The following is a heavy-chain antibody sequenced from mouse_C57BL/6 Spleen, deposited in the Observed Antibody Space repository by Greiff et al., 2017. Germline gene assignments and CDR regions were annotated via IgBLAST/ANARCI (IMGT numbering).Heavy chain of an antibody. CDR2: IDPSDSYT. V-gene: IGHV1-69*01. CDR1: GYTFTSYW. Sequence: VQLQQPGAELVMPGASVKLSCKASGYTFTSYWMHWVKQRPGPGLEWIGEIDPSDSYTNYNQKFKGKSTLTVDKSSSTAYMQLSSLTSEDSAVYYCARSRAMDYWGQGTSVTVSS. J-gene: IGHJ4*01. CDR3: ARSRAMDY.